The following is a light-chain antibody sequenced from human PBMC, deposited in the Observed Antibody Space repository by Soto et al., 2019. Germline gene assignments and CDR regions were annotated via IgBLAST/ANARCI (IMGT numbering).Light chain of an antibody. V-gene: IGLV2-14*01. CDR2: DDS. CDR3: SSYTISSTPVV. J-gene: IGLJ2*01. Sequence: QSVLTQPASVSGSPGQSITISCTGTSSDVGGYNYVSWYQQHPGKAPKLMIYDDSNRPSGVSNRFSGSKSGNTASLTISGLQAEDEADYYCSSYTISSTPVVFGGGTKVTVL. CDR1: SSDVGGYNY.